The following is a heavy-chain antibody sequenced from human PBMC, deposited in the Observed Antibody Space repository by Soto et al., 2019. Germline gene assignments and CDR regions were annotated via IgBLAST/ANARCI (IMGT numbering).Heavy chain of an antibody. CDR2: IDWDDDK. V-gene: IGHV2-70*01. J-gene: IGHJ4*02. CDR3: AGTEPSYSGSSPFDY. D-gene: IGHD1-26*01. CDR1: GFSLSTIGMC. Sequence: SGATVVNPTQTLTLTCTFSGFSLSTIGMCVSWIRQPPGKALEWLALIDWDDDKYYSTSLKTRLTISKDTSKNQVVLTMTNMDPVDTAMYYCAGTEPSYSGSSPFDYWGQGTMVTVSS.